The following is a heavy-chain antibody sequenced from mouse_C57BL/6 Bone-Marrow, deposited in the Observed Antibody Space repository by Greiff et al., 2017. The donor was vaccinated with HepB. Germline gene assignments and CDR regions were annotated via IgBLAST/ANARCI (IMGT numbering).Heavy chain of an antibody. CDR2: IDPENGDT. D-gene: IGHD1-1*01. CDR3: TTGTVPFDY. V-gene: IGHV14-4*01. CDR1: GFNIKDDY. Sequence: PLQQSGAELVRPGASVKLSCTASGFNIKDDYMHWVKQRPEQGLEWIGWIDPENGDTEYASKFQGKATITADTSSNTAYLQLSSLTSEDTAVYYCTTGTVPFDYWGQGTTLTVSS. J-gene: IGHJ2*01.